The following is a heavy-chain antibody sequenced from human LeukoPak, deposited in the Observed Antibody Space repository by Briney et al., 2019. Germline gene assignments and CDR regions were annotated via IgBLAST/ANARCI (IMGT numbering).Heavy chain of an antibody. CDR3: ARDPAYSSDWTKNAFDV. Sequence: SQTLSLTCAISGDSVSSTSATWNWIRQSPSRGLEWLGRTYYRSKWYNNYALSVKSRVPINPDTSKNQCSLQLNSVTPEDTAIYYCARDPAYSSDWTKNAFDVWGQGTMVTVSS. CDR2: TYYRSKWYN. CDR1: GDSVSSTSAT. J-gene: IGHJ3*01. V-gene: IGHV6-1*01. D-gene: IGHD6-19*01.